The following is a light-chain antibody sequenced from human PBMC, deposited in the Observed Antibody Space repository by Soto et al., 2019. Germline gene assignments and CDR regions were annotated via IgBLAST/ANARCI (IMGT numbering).Light chain of an antibody. J-gene: IGKJ2*01. CDR1: QSISSW. CDR3: LQDYNYPFT. Sequence: IQMTQSPSTLSASVGDRVTITCRASQSISSWLAWYQQKPGKAPKLLIYDASNLQTGVPARFSDSGSGTDFTLTISSLQPEDFATYYCLQDYNYPFTFGQGTKVDIK. CDR2: DAS. V-gene: IGKV1-5*01.